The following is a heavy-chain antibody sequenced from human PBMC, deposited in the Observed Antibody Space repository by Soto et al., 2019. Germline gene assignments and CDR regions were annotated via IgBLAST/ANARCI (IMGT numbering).Heavy chain of an antibody. CDR3: ASARCSGGSCRTFDY. D-gene: IGHD2-15*01. V-gene: IGHV4-34*01. J-gene: IGHJ4*02. CDR2: INHSGST. Sequence: SETLSLTCAVYGGSFSGYYWSWIRQPPGKGLERIGEINHSGSTNYNPSLKSRVTISVDTSKNQFSLKLSSVTAADTAVYYCASARCSGGSCRTFDYWGQGTLVTVSS. CDR1: GGSFSGYY.